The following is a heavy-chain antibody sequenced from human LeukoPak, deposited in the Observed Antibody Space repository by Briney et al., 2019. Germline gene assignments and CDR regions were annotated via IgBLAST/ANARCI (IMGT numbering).Heavy chain of an antibody. CDR2: ISGSGGST. D-gene: IGHD6-19*01. V-gene: IGHV3-23*01. J-gene: IGHJ4*02. CDR3: AKARVAGTHFDY. CDR1: GFTFSSYA. Sequence: PGGSLRLSCAASGFTFSSYAMSWVRQAPGKGLEWVSAISGSGGSTYYPDSVKGRFTISRDNSKNTLYLQMNSLRAEDTAVYYCAKARVAGTHFDYWGQGTLVTVSS.